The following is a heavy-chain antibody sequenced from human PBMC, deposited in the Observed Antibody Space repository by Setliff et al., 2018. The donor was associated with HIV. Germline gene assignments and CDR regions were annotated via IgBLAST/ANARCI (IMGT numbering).Heavy chain of an antibody. CDR2: ILYNGTT. Sequence: SETLSLTCAVYGGSFSGYYWSWIRQFPGKGLEWIGYILYNGTTYYNPSIKSRVAITKDTSKNQVSLHLTSMTVVDTAIYYCSRGTTASDSIPDLWGQGISVTVSS. J-gene: IGHJ5*02. CDR1: GGSFSGYY. D-gene: IGHD4-17*01. CDR3: SRGTTASDSIPDL. V-gene: IGHV4-34*09.